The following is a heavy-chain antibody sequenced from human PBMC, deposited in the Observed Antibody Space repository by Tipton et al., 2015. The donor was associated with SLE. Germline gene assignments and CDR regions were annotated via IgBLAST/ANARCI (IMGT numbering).Heavy chain of an antibody. CDR1: GGSITGYY. CDR2: IYYSRST. V-gene: IGHV4-59*08. Sequence: TLSLTCTVSGGSITGYYWSWIRQPPGKGLERIAYIYYSRSTNYNPSLNSRVTISVDTSKNQVSLKLSSVTAADTAVYYCARGGAFDIWGQGTIVTVSS. J-gene: IGHJ3*02. CDR3: ARGGAFDI.